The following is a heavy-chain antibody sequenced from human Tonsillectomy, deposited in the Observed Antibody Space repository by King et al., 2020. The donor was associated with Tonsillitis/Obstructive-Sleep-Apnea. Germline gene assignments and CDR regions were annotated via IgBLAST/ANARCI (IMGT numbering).Heavy chain of an antibody. Sequence: QLVQSGGGLVKPGGSLRLSCAASGFTFSNAWMSWVRQAPGKGLEWVGRIKSKTDGGTTDYAAPVKGRFTISRDDSKNTLYLQMNSLKTEDTAVYYCTTEGGGSGSYYTNYYYYYMDVWGKGTTVTVSS. D-gene: IGHD3-10*01. CDR3: TTEGGGSGSYYTNYYYYYMDV. CDR2: IKSKTDGGTT. J-gene: IGHJ6*03. V-gene: IGHV3-15*01. CDR1: GFTFSNAW.